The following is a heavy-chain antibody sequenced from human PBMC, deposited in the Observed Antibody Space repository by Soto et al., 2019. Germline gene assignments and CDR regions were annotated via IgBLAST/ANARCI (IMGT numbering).Heavy chain of an antibody. V-gene: IGHV1-69*13. Sequence: SVKVSCKASGDTFSTYTITWVRQAPGQGLEWMGGIIPRSDTSNYAQKFQGRVTITADESTSTAYMELSSLKTEDTAVYYCTTGLSNGYYNFDDSGQGTPVTVSS. J-gene: IGHJ4*02. CDR2: IIPRSDTS. D-gene: IGHD3-22*01. CDR1: GDTFSTYT. CDR3: TTGLSNGYYNFDD.